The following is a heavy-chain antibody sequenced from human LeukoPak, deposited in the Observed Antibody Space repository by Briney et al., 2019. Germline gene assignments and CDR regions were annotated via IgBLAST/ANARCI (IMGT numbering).Heavy chain of an antibody. CDR2: ISAYNGNT. Sequence: ASVKVSCKASGYTFTSYYMHWVRQAPGQGLEWMGWISAYNGNTNYAQKLQGRVTMTTDTSTSTAYMELRSLRSDDTAVYYCARDLRRSAMVNYFDYWGQGTLVTVSS. D-gene: IGHD5-18*01. J-gene: IGHJ4*02. CDR1: GYTFTSYY. CDR3: ARDLRRSAMVNYFDY. V-gene: IGHV1-18*04.